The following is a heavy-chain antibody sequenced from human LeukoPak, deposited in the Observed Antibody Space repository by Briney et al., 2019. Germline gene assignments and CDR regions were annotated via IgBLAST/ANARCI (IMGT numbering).Heavy chain of an antibody. CDR2: ISASGGST. Sequence: GGSLRLSCAASGFIFSNYAMSWVRQAPEKELEWVSTISASGGSTYFADSVKGRFTISRDNAKNSLYLQMNSLRAEDTAVYYCARRGYSGYDYWFDPWGQGTLVTVSS. CDR1: GFIFSNYA. J-gene: IGHJ5*02. CDR3: ARRGYSGYDYWFDP. V-gene: IGHV3-23*01. D-gene: IGHD5-12*01.